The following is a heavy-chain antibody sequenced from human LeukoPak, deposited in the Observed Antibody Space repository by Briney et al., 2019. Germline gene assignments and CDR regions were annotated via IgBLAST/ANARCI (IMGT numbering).Heavy chain of an antibody. Sequence: SETLSLTCAVYGGSFSGYYWSWIRQHPGKGLEWIGYIYYSGSTYYNPSLKSRVTISVDTSKNQFSLKLSSVTAADTAVYYCARGGSSWPLSDYYYYYGMDVWGQGTTVTVSS. CDR1: GGSFSGYY. D-gene: IGHD6-13*01. CDR3: ARGGSSWPLSDYYYYYGMDV. V-gene: IGHV4-31*11. J-gene: IGHJ6*02. CDR2: IYYSGST.